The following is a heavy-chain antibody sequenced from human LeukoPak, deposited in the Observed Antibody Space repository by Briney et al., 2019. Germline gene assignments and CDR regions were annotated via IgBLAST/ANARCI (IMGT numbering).Heavy chain of an antibody. CDR1: GYTFTSYY. V-gene: IGHV1-46*01. J-gene: IGHJ4*02. Sequence: ASVKVSCKASGYTFTSYYMHWVRQAPGQGLEWMGIINPSGGSTSYAQKFQGRVTMTRDMSTSTVYMELSSLRSEDTAVYYCARRHIVATYYDYWGQGTLVTVSS. D-gene: IGHD5-12*01. CDR3: ARRHIVATYYDY. CDR2: INPSGGST.